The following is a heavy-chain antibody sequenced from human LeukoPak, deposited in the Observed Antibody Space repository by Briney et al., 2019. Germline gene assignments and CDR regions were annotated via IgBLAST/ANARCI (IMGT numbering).Heavy chain of an antibody. J-gene: IGHJ3*02. D-gene: IGHD3-16*01. Sequence: AASVKVSCKASGYTFTGYYMHWVRQAPGQGLEWMGWINPNSGGTNYAQKFQGRVTMTRDTSISTAYMELSRLRSDDTAVYYCARSGSRGGGLDAFDIWGQGTMVTVSS. CDR1: GYTFTGYY. CDR2: INPNSGGT. V-gene: IGHV1-2*02. CDR3: ARSGSRGGGLDAFDI.